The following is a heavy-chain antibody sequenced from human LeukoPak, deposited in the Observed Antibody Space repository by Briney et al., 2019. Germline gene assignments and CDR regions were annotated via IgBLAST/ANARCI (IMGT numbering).Heavy chain of an antibody. V-gene: IGHV1-46*01. D-gene: IGHD1-26*01. CDR3: ARGQDRGSYNDAFDI. Sequence: GASVKVSCKASGYTVTGYYLHRVRQAPGQGLEWMGLIDPSGASTSYAQNFQGRVTMTRDTSTSTVYMELSSLRSEDTAVYYCARGQDRGSYNDAFDIWGQGTMVTVSS. CDR2: IDPSGAST. J-gene: IGHJ3*02. CDR1: GYTVTGYY.